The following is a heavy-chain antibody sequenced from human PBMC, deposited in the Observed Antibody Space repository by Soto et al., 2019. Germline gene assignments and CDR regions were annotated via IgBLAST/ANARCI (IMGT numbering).Heavy chain of an antibody. CDR2: INPFKGDT. CDR1: GYTFSTYG. J-gene: IGHJ3*01. CDR3: ARVKVPAAILGAFDL. V-gene: IGHV1-18*01. Sequence: ASVKVSCKASGYTFSTYGITWVRQAPGQGLDWMGWINPFKGDTNSAARFQDRVTMTTDTSTRTAYMELRSLRSDDTAVYYCARVKVPAAILGAFDLWGQGSLVTVSS. D-gene: IGHD2-2*02.